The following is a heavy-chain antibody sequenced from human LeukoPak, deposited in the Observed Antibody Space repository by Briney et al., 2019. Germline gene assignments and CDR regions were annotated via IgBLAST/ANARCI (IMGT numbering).Heavy chain of an antibody. CDR2: ISGSGSST. V-gene: IGHV3-23*01. CDR1: GFTFSNYA. D-gene: IGHD5-24*01. CDR3: AKRDGGY. Sequence: GGSLRLSCAASGFTFSNYAMSWVRQAPGKGLEWVSTISGSGSSTYYADSVKGRFTISRGNSKNTLFVQMNSLRAEDTAVYYCAKRDGGYWGQGALVTVSS. J-gene: IGHJ4*02.